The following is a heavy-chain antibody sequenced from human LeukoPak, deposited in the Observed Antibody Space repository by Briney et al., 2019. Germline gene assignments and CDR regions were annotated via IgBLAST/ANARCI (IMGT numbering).Heavy chain of an antibody. V-gene: IGHV3-53*01. J-gene: IGHJ6*03. CDR3: ASDYPLYYYYMGV. Sequence: GGSLRLSCAASGFTFSSYWMSWVRQAPGKGLEWVSVIYSGGSTYYADSVKGRSTISRDNSKSTLYLQMNSLRAEDTAVYYCASDYPLYYYYMGVWGKGTTVIVSS. CDR1: GFTFSSYW. CDR2: IYSGGST.